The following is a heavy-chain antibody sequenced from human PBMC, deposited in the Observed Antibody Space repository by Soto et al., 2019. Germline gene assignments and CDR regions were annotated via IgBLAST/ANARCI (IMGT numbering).Heavy chain of an antibody. CDR1: GFTFSSYA. V-gene: IGHV3-30-3*01. CDR2: ISYDGSNK. J-gene: IGHJ6*02. Sequence: GGSLRLSCAASGFTFSSYAMHWVRQAPGKGLEWVAVISYDGSNKYYADSVKGRFTISRDNSKNTLYLQMNSLRAEDTAVYYCAREGGSSGYYGMDVWGQGTTVTVSS. CDR3: AREGGSSGYYGMDV. D-gene: IGHD6-6*01.